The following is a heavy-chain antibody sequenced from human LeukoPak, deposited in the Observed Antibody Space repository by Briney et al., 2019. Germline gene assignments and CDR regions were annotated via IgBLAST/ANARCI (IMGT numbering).Heavy chain of an antibody. CDR2: IKEDGSET. D-gene: IGHD3-22*01. CDR1: GLRFSSYW. V-gene: IGHV3-7*01. J-gene: IGHJ4*02. Sequence: GGSLRLSCEASGLRFSSYWMTWVRQAPGKGLEWVANIKEDGSETRYVDSVKGRFTVSRDNAKNSVYLEMNSLRVEDTAIYYCGMDRVIITDWGQGAQVTVSS. CDR3: GMDRVIITD.